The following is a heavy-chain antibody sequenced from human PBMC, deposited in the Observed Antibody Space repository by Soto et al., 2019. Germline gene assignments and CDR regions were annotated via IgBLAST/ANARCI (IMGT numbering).Heavy chain of an antibody. V-gene: IGHV1-8*01. D-gene: IGHD3-10*01. CDR2: MNPNSGNT. CDR3: ARSGYYYGSGSWPNWFDP. Sequence: SCKTSGYTFTSYDINWVRQATGQGLEWMGWMNPNSGNTGYAQKFQGRVTMTRNTSISTAYMELSSLRSEDTAVYYCARSGYYYGSGSWPNWFDPWGQGTLVTVSS. J-gene: IGHJ5*02. CDR1: GYTFTSYD.